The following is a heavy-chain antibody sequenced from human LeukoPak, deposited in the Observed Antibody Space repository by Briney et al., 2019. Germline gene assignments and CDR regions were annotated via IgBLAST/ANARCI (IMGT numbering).Heavy chain of an antibody. D-gene: IGHD3-16*01. CDR2: IYYSGST. Sequence: PSETLSLTCTVSGGSISSYYWSWIRHPPGQGLEWIGYIYYSGSTNYSPSLKSRVTISVDTSKNQFSLKLSSVTAADTAVYYCARGWRSNWFDPWGQGTLVTVSS. CDR3: ARGWRSNWFDP. V-gene: IGHV4-59*01. J-gene: IGHJ5*02. CDR1: GGSISSYY.